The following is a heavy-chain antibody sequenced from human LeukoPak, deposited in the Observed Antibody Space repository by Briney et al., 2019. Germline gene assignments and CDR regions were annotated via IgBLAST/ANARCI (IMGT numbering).Heavy chain of an antibody. V-gene: IGHV4-59*01. J-gene: IGHJ6*02. Sequence: SETLSLTCTVSGGSISSYYWSWIRQPPGKGLEWIGYIYYSGSTNYNPSLKSRVTISVDTSKNQFSLKLSSVTAADTAVYYCARSFPPLYYYYGMDVWGQGTTVTVSS. CDR1: GGSISSYY. CDR3: ARSFPPLYYYYGMDV. CDR2: IYYSGST.